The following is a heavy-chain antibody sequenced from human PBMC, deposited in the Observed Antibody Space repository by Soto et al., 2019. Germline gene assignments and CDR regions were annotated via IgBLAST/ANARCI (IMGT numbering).Heavy chain of an antibody. CDR2: TYYRPKWYN. J-gene: IGHJ6*02. D-gene: IGHD3-3*01. Sequence: SQTLSLTCAISGDSVSSNSAAWNWIRQSPSRGLEWLGRTYYRPKWYNDYAVSVKSRITINPDTSKNQFSLQLNSVTPEDAAVYYCARDPPPAYDFWSGYYFDYYYGMDVWGQGTTVTVSS. V-gene: IGHV6-1*01. CDR1: GDSVSSNSAA. CDR3: ARDPPPAYDFWSGYYFDYYYGMDV.